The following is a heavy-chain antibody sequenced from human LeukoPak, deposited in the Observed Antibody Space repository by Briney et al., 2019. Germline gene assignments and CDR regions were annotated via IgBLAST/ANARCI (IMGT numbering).Heavy chain of an antibody. Sequence: GRSLRLSCAASGFTFSSYAMHWVRQAPGKGLEWVAVISYDGSNKYYADSVKGRFTISRDNFKNTLYLQMNSLRAEDTAVYYCAREDGYYFDYWGQGTLVTVSS. CDR1: GFTFSSYA. CDR3: AREDGYYFDY. J-gene: IGHJ4*02. V-gene: IGHV3-30*04. CDR2: ISYDGSNK. D-gene: IGHD5-24*01.